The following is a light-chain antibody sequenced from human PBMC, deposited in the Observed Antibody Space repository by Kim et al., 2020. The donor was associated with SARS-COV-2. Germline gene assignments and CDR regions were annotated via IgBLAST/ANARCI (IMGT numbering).Light chain of an antibody. J-gene: IGKJ1*01. CDR3: QQYSSSPAT. V-gene: IGKV3-20*01. CDR2: GAS. Sequence: SPGERATLSCSASQSVSRNYLAWYQQKPGQAPRLLIYGASSRATGIPDRFSGSGSGTDFTLTITRLEPEDFAVYYCQQYSSSPATFGQGTKVDIK. CDR1: QSVSRNY.